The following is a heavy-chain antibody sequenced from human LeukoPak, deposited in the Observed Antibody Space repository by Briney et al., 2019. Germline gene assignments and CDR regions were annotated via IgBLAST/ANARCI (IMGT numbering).Heavy chain of an antibody. CDR3: AREGAPYGDYRWFDP. CDR2: INPNSGGT. CDR1: GYTFTGYY. D-gene: IGHD4-17*01. V-gene: IGHV1-2*02. J-gene: IGHJ5*02. Sequence: ASVKVSCKASGYTFTGYYMHWVRQAPGQGREWMGWINPNSGGTNYAQKFQGRVTMTRDTSISTAYMELSRLRSDDTAVYYCAREGAPYGDYRWFDPWGQGTLVTVSS.